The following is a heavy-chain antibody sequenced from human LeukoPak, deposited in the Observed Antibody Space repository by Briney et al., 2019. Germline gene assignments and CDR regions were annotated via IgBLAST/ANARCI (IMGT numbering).Heavy chain of an antibody. J-gene: IGHJ4*02. CDR1: GFTFGSYW. V-gene: IGHV3-74*01. D-gene: IGHD6-19*01. CDR3: ARDRGTGWYYFDN. CDR2: VNSDGSSA. Sequence: GGSLRLSCAASGFTFGSYWMHWVRQVPGKGLMWVSRVNSDGSSATYADSVKGRFTISRDNAKNTLYLRMSNLRADDTAVYYCARDRGTGWYYFDNWGQGTLVTVSS.